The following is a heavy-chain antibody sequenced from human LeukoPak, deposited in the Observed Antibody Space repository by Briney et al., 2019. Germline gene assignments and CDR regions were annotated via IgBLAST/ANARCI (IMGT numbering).Heavy chain of an antibody. V-gene: IGHV1-69*04. CDR1: GGTFSSYA. J-gene: IGHJ4*02. D-gene: IGHD1-26*01. CDR3: AREGRYSGRYDY. CDR2: IIPILGIA. Sequence: SVKVSCKASGGTFSSYAISWVRQAPGQGLEWMGRIIPILGIANYAQKFQGRVTITADKSTSTAYMELSSLRSEDTAVYYCAREGRYSGRYDYWGQGTLVTVSS.